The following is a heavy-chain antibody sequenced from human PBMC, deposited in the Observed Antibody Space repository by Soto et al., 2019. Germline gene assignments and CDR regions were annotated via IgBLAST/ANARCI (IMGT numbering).Heavy chain of an antibody. Sequence: GGSLRLSCAASGFTVSSNYMSWVRQAPGKGLEWVSVIYSGGSTYYADSVKGRFTISRDNSKNTLYLQMNSLRAEDTAVYYCARMYSSSWPFDYWGQGTLVTVSS. CDR1: GFTVSSNY. CDR2: IYSGGST. V-gene: IGHV3-53*01. J-gene: IGHJ4*02. CDR3: ARMYSSSWPFDY. D-gene: IGHD6-13*01.